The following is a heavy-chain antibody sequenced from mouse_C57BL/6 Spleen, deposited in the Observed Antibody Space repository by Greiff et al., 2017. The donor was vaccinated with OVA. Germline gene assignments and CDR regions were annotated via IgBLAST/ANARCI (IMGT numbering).Heavy chain of an antibody. CDR1: GYTFTDYE. Sequence: QVQLKESGAELVRPGASVTLSCKASGYTFTDYEMHWVKQTPVHGLEWIGAIDPETGGTAYNQKFKGKAILTADKSSSTAYMELRSLTSEDSAVYYCTKDGSIQYYFDYWGQGTTLTVSS. CDR2: IDPETGGT. CDR3: TKDGSIQYYFDY. V-gene: IGHV1-15*01. D-gene: IGHD1-1*01. J-gene: IGHJ2*01.